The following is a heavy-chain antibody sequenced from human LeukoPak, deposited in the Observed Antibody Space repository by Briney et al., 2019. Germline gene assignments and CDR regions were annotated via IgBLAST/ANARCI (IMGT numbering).Heavy chain of an antibody. J-gene: IGHJ4*02. CDR2: ISSSGSTI. CDR1: GFTFSDYY. CDR3: ARDSALLIAAAGNDY. Sequence: PGGSLRLSCAASGFTFSDYYLSWIRQAPGKGLEWVSYISSSGSTIYYADSVKGRFTISRDNAKNSLYLQMNSLRAEDTAVYYCARDSALLIAAAGNDYWGQGTLVTVSS. D-gene: IGHD6-13*01. V-gene: IGHV3-11*04.